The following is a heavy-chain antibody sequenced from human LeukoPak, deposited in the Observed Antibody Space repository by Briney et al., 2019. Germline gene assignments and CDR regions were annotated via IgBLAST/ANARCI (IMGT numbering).Heavy chain of an antibody. CDR3: ARERYYYDSSGYYYYRMDV. V-gene: IGHV4-59*01. D-gene: IGHD3-22*01. Sequence: PSETLSLTCTVSGGSISSYYWSWIRQPPGKGLEWIGYIYYSGSTNYNPSLKSRVTISVDTSKNQFSLKLSSVTAADTAVYYCARERYYYDSSGYYYYRMDVWGQGTTVTVSS. CDR1: GGSISSYY. CDR2: IYYSGST. J-gene: IGHJ6*02.